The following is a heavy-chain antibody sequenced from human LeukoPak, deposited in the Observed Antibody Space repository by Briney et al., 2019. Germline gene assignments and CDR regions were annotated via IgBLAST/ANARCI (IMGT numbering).Heavy chain of an antibody. CDR2: IIGSGGIT. J-gene: IGHJ4*02. CDR3: AKDDALIRFND. V-gene: IGHV3-23*01. CDR1: GGSISSYY. D-gene: IGHD3-3*01. Sequence: PSETLSLTCTVSGGSISSYYWSWIRQPPGKGLEWISGIIGSGGITYYADSVKGRFTISRDNSKNTLYLQIYSLRAGDTAVYYCAKDDALIRFNDWGQGTLVTVSS.